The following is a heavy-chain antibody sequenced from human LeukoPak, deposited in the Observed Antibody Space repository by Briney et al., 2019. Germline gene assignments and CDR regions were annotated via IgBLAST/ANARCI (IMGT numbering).Heavy chain of an antibody. D-gene: IGHD3-3*01. V-gene: IGHV3-23*01. Sequence: TGGSLRLSCAASGFTFSSYAMSWVRQAPGKGLEWVSAISGSGGSTYYADSVKGQLTISRDNSKNTLYLQMNSLRAEDTAVYYCAKGFGVVIMAGEDYWGQGTLVTVSS. CDR3: AKGFGVVIMAGEDY. CDR1: GFTFSSYA. CDR2: ISGSGGST. J-gene: IGHJ4*02.